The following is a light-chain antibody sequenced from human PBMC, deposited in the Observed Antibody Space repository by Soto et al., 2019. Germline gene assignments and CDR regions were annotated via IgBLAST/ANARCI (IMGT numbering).Light chain of an antibody. CDR3: QQYYTTPTWT. V-gene: IGKV4-1*01. CDR2: WAS. Sequence: DIVMTQSPDSLTLSLGERATINCKSSQSVFSRFRNKNYLGWFQQKPGQTPRLLIYWASTRESGVSGRFSGSGSGTDFTLTIDSLQAEDVAAYYCQQYYTTPTWTFGQGTKVDIK. CDR1: QSVFSRFRNKNY. J-gene: IGKJ1*01.